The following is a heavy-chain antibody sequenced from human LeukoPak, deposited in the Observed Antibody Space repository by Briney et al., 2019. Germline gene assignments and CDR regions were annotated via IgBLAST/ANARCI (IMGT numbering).Heavy chain of an antibody. D-gene: IGHD6-13*01. V-gene: IGHV4-38-2*02. J-gene: IGHJ5*02. Sequence: SETLSLTCTVSGYSISSGYYWGWIRQPPGKGLEWIGSIYHSGSTYYNPSLKSRVTISVDTSKNQFSLKLSSVTAADTAVYYCARGVAAAGTGRWFDPWGQGTLVTVSS. CDR3: ARGVAAAGTGRWFDP. CDR2: IYHSGST. CDR1: GYSISSGYY.